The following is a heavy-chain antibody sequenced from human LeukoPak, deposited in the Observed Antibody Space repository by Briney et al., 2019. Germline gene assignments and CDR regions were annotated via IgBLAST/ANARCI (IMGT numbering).Heavy chain of an antibody. V-gene: IGHV4-34*01. CDR1: GGSFSGYY. J-gene: IGHJ4*02. D-gene: IGHD3-3*01. CDR3: ARATYDFWSGYYRKGYFDY. Sequence: SETLSLTCAVYGGSFSGYYWSWIRQPPGKGLEWIGEINHSGSTNYNPSLKSRVTISVDTSKNQFSLKLSSVTAADTAVYYCARATYDFWSGYYRKGYFDYWGRGTLVTVSS. CDR2: INHSGST.